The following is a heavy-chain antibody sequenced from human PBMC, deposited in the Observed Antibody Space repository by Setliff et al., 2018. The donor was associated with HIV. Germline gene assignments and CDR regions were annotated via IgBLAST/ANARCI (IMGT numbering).Heavy chain of an antibody. D-gene: IGHD3-10*01. CDR3: ARGRWVTMVRGVIITRPDFDY. CDR1: GASFSGYY. J-gene: IGHJ4*02. CDR2: INHSGIT. V-gene: IGHV4-34*01. Sequence: SETLSLTCAVYGASFSGYYWAWIRQSPERGLEFIGEINHSGITNYNPSLKSRVTLSRDASKNQFSLKLSSVTAADTAVYYCARGRWVTMVRGVIITRPDFDYWGQGTLVTVSS.